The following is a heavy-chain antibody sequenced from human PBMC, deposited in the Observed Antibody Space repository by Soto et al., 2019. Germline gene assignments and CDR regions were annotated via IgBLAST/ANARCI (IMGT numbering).Heavy chain of an antibody. V-gene: IGHV3-30-3*01. CDR3: ARDPEDSSGYYANWFDP. CDR2: ISYDGSNK. D-gene: IGHD3-22*01. J-gene: IGHJ5*02. Sequence: QVQLVESGGGVVQPGRSLRLYCAASGFTFSSCAMHWVRQAPGKGLEWVAVISYDGSNKYYADSVKGRFTISRDNSKNTLYLQMNSLRAEDTAVYYCARDPEDSSGYYANWFDPWGQGTLVTVSS. CDR1: GFTFSSCA.